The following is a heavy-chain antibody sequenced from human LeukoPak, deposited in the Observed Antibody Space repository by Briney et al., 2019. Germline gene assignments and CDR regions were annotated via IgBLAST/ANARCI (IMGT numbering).Heavy chain of an antibody. Sequence: SQTLSLTCAISGDSVSTSGVAWNWARQSPSRGLEWLGRTDYTSKWNTDHGVSVKSRIVVNPDTSKNQFSLQLNSVTSADTAVYYCARGRGSAFDVWGQGTMVTVSS. CDR1: GDSVSTSGVA. J-gene: IGHJ3*01. CDR3: ARGRGSAFDV. V-gene: IGHV6-1*01. CDR2: TDYTSKWNT. D-gene: IGHD3-10*01.